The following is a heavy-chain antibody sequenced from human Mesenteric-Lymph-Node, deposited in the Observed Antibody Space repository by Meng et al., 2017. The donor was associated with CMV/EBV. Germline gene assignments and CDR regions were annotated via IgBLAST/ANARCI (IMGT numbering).Heavy chain of an antibody. CDR1: GFTFSSYW. J-gene: IGHJ4*02. CDR2: INGDGSST. Sequence: GESLKISCAASGFTFSSYWMHWVRQAPGKGLVWVSRINGDGSSTSYADSVKGRFTISRDNAKNTLYLQMNSLRAEDTAVYYCAREIGYYDSSGYNDYWGQGTLVTVSS. V-gene: IGHV3-74*01. CDR3: AREIGYYDSSGYNDY. D-gene: IGHD3-22*01.